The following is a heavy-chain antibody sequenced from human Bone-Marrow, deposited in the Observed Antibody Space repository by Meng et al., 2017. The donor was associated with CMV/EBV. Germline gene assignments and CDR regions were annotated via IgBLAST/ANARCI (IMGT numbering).Heavy chain of an antibody. CDR3: ASPCGGDCYV. V-gene: IGHV3-30*04. CDR1: GFTFSKYS. D-gene: IGHD2-21*01. CDR2: VSNDGNNK. Sequence: GESLKISCAASGFTFSKYSAHWVRQAPDKGLEWVALVSNDGNNKYYAGSVRGRFTVSRDNSKNTLYLQMDSLRVEDTAVYYCASPCGGDCYVWGQGKVVNVAS. J-gene: IGHJ4*02.